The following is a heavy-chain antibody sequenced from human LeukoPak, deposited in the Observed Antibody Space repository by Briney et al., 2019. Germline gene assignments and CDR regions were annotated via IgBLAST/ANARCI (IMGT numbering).Heavy chain of an antibody. V-gene: IGHV3-53*01. CDR3: AGRASDSYLLY. CDR2: IYGGGDT. J-gene: IGHJ4*02. CDR1: GFTVSSKY. D-gene: IGHD2-15*01. Sequence: GGSLRLSCAASGFTVSSKYMSWVRQAPGKGLEWVSVIYGGGDTIYADSVKGRFTISRDNSKNRLYLQMNSLRAEDTAVYYCAGRASDSYLLYWGQGILVTVSA.